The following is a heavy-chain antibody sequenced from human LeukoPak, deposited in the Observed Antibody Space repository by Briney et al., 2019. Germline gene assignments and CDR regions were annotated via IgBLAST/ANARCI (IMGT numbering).Heavy chain of an antibody. CDR1: GFTFSDYY. J-gene: IGHJ6*02. Sequence: GGSLRLSCAASGFTFSDYYMSWVRQAPGKGLEWVSAISGSGGSTYYADSVKGRFTISRDNSKNTLYLQMNSLRAEDTAVYYCARYCSSTSCKNYYYYGMDVWGQGTTVTVSS. CDR3: ARYCSSTSCKNYYYYGMDV. V-gene: IGHV3-23*01. CDR2: ISGSGGST. D-gene: IGHD2-2*01.